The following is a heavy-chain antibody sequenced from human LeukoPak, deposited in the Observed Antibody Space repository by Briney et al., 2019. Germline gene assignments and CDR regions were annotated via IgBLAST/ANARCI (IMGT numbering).Heavy chain of an antibody. CDR2: IYYSGST. V-gene: IGHV4-61*05. CDR3: ARLAGAFAFDI. D-gene: IGHD3-10*01. J-gene: IGHJ3*02. CDR1: GDSISSSSYY. Sequence: SETLSLTCTVSGDSISSSSYYWGWIRQPPGKGLEWIGYIYYSGSTNYNPSLKSRVTISVDTSKNQFSLKLSSVTAADTAVYYCARLAGAFAFDIWGQGTMVTVSS.